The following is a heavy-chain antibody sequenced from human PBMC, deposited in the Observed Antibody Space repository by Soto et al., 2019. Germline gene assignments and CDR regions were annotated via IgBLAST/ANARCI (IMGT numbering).Heavy chain of an antibody. Sequence: SETLSLTCTVSGGSISSYYWSWIRQPPGKGLEWIGYIYYSGSTNYNPSLKSRVTISVDTSKNQFSLKLSSVTAADTAVYYCARAYCGGDCYSGDWFDPWGQGTLVTVSS. D-gene: IGHD2-21*02. V-gene: IGHV4-59*01. CDR2: IYYSGST. CDR1: GGSISSYY. J-gene: IGHJ5*02. CDR3: ARAYCGGDCYSGDWFDP.